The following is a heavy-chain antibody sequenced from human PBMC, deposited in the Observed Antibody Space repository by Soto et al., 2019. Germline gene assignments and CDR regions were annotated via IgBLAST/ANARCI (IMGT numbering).Heavy chain of an antibody. CDR2: ISGSGGST. CDR1: GFTFSSYA. J-gene: IGHJ6*02. V-gene: IGHV3-23*01. CDR3: AKALQDIVVVPAATGYYYGMDV. Sequence: EVQLLESGGGLVQPGGSLRLSCAASGFTFSSYAMSWVRQAPGKGLEWVSAISGSGGSTYYADSVKGRFTISRDNSKNTLYLQMNSLRAEDTAVYYCAKALQDIVVVPAATGYYYGMDVWGQGTTVTVSS. D-gene: IGHD2-2*01.